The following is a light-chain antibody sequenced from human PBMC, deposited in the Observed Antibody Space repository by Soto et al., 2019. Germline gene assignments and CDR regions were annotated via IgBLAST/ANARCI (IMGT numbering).Light chain of an antibody. Sequence: EIVLTQSPGTPSLSPGERATLSCRASQSVPSDWLAWYRHKPGQAPRLLIYGASSRATGVPDRVSGSGSGTVFTLTINRLEPEDCEVYYCQQYGNFPYTFGQGKKLEI. CDR2: GAS. V-gene: IGKV3-20*01. CDR3: QQYGNFPYT. J-gene: IGKJ2*01. CDR1: QSVPSDW.